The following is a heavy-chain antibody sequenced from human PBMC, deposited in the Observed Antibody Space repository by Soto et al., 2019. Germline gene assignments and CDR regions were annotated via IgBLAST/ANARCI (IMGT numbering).Heavy chain of an antibody. V-gene: IGHV4-34*01. CDR1: GGSFSGYY. D-gene: IGHD6-13*01. CDR3: ESLSAAGTDY. CDR2: INHSGST. J-gene: IGHJ4*02. Sequence: QVQLQQWGAGLLKPSETLSLTCAVYGGSFSGYYWSWIRQPPGKGLEWIGEINHSGSTNYNPSLKSRGTISVDTSKTQFSLKLSSVTAADTAVYYCESLSAAGTDYWGQGTLVTVSS.